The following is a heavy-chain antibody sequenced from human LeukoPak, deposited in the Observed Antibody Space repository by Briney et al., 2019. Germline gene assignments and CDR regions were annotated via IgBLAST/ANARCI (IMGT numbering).Heavy chain of an antibody. D-gene: IGHD3-3*01. V-gene: IGHV3-7*01. CDR2: IKQDGSEK. CDR3: ARPYVLRFLEWLPFDY. CDR1: GLTFSSYW. Sequence: GGSLRLSCAASGLTFSSYWMSWVCQAPGRGLEWVANIKQDGSEKYYVDSVKGRFTISRDNAKNSLYLQMNSLRAEDTAVYYCARPYVLRFLEWLPFDYWGQGTLVTVSS. J-gene: IGHJ4*02.